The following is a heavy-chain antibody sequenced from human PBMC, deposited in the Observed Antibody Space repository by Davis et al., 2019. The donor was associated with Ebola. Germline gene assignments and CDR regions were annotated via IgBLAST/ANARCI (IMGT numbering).Heavy chain of an antibody. J-gene: IGHJ6*02. CDR2: IKQDGSEK. Sequence: GESLKISCAASGFTFSSYWMSWVRQPPGRGLEWVANIKQDGSEKYYGDSVKGRFTISREQAKNSLYRQMNSLRAEDTAVYYCARVGSKSSSFLYYYDMDVWGQGTAVTVSS. D-gene: IGHD6-13*01. CDR1: GFTFSSYW. V-gene: IGHV3-7*01. CDR3: ARVGSKSSSFLYYYDMDV.